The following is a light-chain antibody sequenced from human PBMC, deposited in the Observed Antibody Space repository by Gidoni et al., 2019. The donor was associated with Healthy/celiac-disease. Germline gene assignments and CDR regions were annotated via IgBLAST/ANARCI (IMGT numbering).Light chain of an antibody. J-gene: IGLJ2*01. CDR1: KLGDKY. CDR2: QNS. V-gene: IGLV3-1*01. CDR3: QAWDSSSVV. Sequence: ELTQSPSVSVSPGQTASITCSGDKLGDKYACWYQQKPGQSPVLVIYQNSKRPSGIPERFSGSNSGNTVTLTISGTQAMDEADYYCQAWDSSSVVFGGGTKLTXL.